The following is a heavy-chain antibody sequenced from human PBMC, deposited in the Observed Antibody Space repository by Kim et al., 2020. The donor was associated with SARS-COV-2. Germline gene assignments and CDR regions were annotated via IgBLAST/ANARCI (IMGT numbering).Heavy chain of an antibody. Sequence: YAASVKGRFTISRDNYKNTMYLQMNTLRVEDTAVYYCAKEGGGGRYEGVYWGQGILVTVSS. CDR3: AKEGGGGRYEGVY. D-gene: IGHD6-19*01. V-gene: IGHV3-30*02. J-gene: IGHJ4*02.